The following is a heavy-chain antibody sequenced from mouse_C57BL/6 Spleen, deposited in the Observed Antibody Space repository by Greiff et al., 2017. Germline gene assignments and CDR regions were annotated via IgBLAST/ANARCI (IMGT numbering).Heavy chain of an antibody. CDR1: GYAFTNYL. D-gene: IGHD1-1*01. Sequence: VQLQQSGAELVRPGTSVKVSCKASGYAFTNYLIEWVKQRPGQGLEWIGVINPGSGDTNYNEKFKGKATLTADKSSSPAYMQLSSLTAEDSAVYFCARYGSSPCAYWGQGTLVTVSA. CDR3: ARYGSSPCAY. V-gene: IGHV1-54*01. J-gene: IGHJ3*01. CDR2: INPGSGDT.